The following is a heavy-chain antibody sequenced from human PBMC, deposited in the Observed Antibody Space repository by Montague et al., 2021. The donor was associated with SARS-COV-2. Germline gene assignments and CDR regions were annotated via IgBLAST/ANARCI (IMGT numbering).Heavy chain of an antibody. D-gene: IGHD3-10*01. CDR1: GGSISSYY. V-gene: IGHV4-59*01. CDR2: IYYSGST. J-gene: IGHJ6*02. Sequence: SETLSLTCTVSGGSISSYYWSWIRQPPRKGLEWIGYIYYSGSTNYNPSLKSRVTISVDTSKSQFSLKLSSVTAADTAVYYCAREGSGRGYYYYGMDVWGQGTTVTVSS. CDR3: AREGSGRGYYYYGMDV.